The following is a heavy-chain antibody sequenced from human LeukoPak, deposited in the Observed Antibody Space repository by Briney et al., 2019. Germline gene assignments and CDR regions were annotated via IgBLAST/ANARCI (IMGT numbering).Heavy chain of an antibody. D-gene: IGHD1-26*01. CDR1: GGSIRADG. Sequence: SETLCLTCTDSGGSIRADGFSRVRQPPGKGLEWIASIYYSGSTNYDPSLRSRVTISIDTYKSQFSLKLTSVTAADTAMYYCASWDCTRYAMDVWGQGTTVTVSS. CDR2: IYYSGST. V-gene: IGHV4-59*08. CDR3: ASWDCTRYAMDV. J-gene: IGHJ6*02.